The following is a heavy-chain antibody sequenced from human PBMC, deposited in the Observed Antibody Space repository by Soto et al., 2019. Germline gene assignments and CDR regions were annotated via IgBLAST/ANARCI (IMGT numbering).Heavy chain of an antibody. Sequence: ASVKVSCKASGGTFSSYAISWVRQAPGQGLEWMGGIIPIFGTANYAQKFQGRVTITADESTSTAYMELSSLRSEDTAVYYCARDLCPGDGSCYLSTWFDPWGQGTLVTVSS. CDR3: ARDLCPGDGSCYLSTWFDP. CDR2: IIPIFGTA. D-gene: IGHD2-15*01. CDR1: GGTFSSYA. V-gene: IGHV1-69*13. J-gene: IGHJ5*02.